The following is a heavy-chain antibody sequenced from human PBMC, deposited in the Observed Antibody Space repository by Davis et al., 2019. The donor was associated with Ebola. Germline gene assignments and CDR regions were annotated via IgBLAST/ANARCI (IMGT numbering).Heavy chain of an antibody. CDR2: IRSKANSYAT. CDR1: GFTFSGSA. CDR3: ARGLSRDYGGNSGYYYYGMDV. J-gene: IGHJ6*02. V-gene: IGHV3-73*01. Sequence: GESLKISCAASGFTFSGSAMHWVRQASGKGLEWVGRIRSKANSYATAYAASVKGRFTISRDDSKNTAYLQMSSLRAEDTAVYYCARGLSRDYGGNSGYYYYGMDVWGQGTTVTVSS. D-gene: IGHD4-23*01.